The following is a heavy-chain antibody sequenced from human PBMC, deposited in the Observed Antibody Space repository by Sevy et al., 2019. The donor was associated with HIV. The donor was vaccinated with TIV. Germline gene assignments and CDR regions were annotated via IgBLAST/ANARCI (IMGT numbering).Heavy chain of an antibody. CDR2: IYYNGHI. CDR1: GGSITSLY. Sequence: SETLSLTCTVSGGSITSLYWNWIRQPPGKGLEWIANIYYNGHINYNPPLKSRVTLSLNTSKNQFSLRLSSVTAAETAMYYCAGENAWGRGYSWGQGTLVTVSS. CDR3: AGENAWGRGYS. D-gene: IGHD1-26*01. V-gene: IGHV4-59*08. J-gene: IGHJ4*02.